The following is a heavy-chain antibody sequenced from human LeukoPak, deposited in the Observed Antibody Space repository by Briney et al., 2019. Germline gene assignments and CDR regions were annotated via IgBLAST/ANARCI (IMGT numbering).Heavy chain of an antibody. Sequence: SETLSLTCTVSGGSISSYYWSWLRQPPGKGLEWVGYIYYSGSTNYNPSLKSRVTISVDTSKNQFSLKLSSVTAADTAVYYCARDRGGRGYDLRWFDPWGQGTLVTVSS. D-gene: IGHD5-12*01. CDR1: GGSISSYY. CDR2: IYYSGST. CDR3: ARDRGGRGYDLRWFDP. J-gene: IGHJ5*02. V-gene: IGHV4-59*13.